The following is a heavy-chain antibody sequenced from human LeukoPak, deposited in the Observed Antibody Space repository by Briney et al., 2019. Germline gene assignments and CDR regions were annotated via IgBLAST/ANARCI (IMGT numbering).Heavy chain of an antibody. V-gene: IGHV1-18*01. CDR2: ISAYNGDT. CDR1: GYTFTKYG. D-gene: IGHD3-10*01. J-gene: IGHJ6*03. CDR3: ARDYYGSGEWYMDV. Sequence: ASVKVSCKASGYTFTKYGISWVRQAPGQGLEWMGWISAYNGDTYYSQKLQDRVTVTTDTSTSTAYMELSSLRSEDTAVYYCARDYYGSGEWYMDVWGKGTTVTVSS.